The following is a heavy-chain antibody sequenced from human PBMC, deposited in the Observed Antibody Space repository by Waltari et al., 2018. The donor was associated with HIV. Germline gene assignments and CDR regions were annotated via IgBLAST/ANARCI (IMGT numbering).Heavy chain of an antibody. CDR2: IRFDGSDI. V-gene: IGHV3-30*02. Sequence: QVQLVESGGGVVQPGGSLTLSCAASGFMLSNYGMHWVRQAPGKGLDWVSFIRFDGSDIYYVDSVRGRFTVSRDNSKNTLYLQMNSLRPEDTAVYYCATYGGSRTLDYWGQGTLVTVSS. CDR3: ATYGGSRTLDY. J-gene: IGHJ4*02. CDR1: GFMLSNYG. D-gene: IGHD1-26*01.